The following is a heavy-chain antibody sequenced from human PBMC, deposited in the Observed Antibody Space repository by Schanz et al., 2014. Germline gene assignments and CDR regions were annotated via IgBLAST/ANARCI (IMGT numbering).Heavy chain of an antibody. CDR3: ARESVSRTRWFDP. CDR2: ISPSSGGT. CDR1: GHPFTAYY. J-gene: IGHJ5*02. V-gene: IGHV1-2*06. D-gene: IGHD3-3*01. Sequence: QVQLVQSGAEVKKPGASVKVSCKASGHPFTAYYMHWVRQAPGQGLEWMGRISPSSGGTNYAQNFQGRVTMTKDTSINTVYMELSTLTSDDTAVYYCARESVSRTRWFDPWGQGTLVTVSS.